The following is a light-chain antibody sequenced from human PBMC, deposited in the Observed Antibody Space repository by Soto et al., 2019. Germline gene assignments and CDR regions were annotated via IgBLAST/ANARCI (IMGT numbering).Light chain of an antibody. CDR3: CSYADSSSYV. V-gene: IGLV2-14*03. CDR2: DVS. Sequence: QSVLTQPSSVSRSPGQTITISCTGTSSDVGAYNFVSWYQQHPGRAPKLMIYDVSYRPSGVSNRFSGSKSGNTASLTISGLQIEDEADYYCCSYADSSSYVFGTGTKVTVL. CDR1: SSDVGAYNF. J-gene: IGLJ1*01.